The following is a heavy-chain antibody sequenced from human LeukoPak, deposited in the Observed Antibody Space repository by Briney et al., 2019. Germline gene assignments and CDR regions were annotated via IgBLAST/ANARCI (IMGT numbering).Heavy chain of an antibody. J-gene: IGHJ4*02. CDR3: AKTGAAGYYAPYCFDY. CDR2: ISGSGGST. CDR1: GFTFSSYA. D-gene: IGHD3-9*01. V-gene: IGHV3-23*01. Sequence: PGGSLRLSCAASGFTFSSYAMSWVRQAPGKGLEWVSAISGSGGSTYYADSVKGRFTISRDNSKNTLYLQMNSLRAEDTAVYYCAKTGAAGYYAPYCFDYWGQGTLVTVSS.